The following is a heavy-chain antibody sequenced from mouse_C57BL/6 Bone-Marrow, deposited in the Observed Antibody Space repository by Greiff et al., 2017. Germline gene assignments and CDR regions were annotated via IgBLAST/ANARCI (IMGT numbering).Heavy chain of an antibody. D-gene: IGHD1-1*01. CDR2: INPNNGGT. J-gene: IGHJ2*03. CDR1: GYTFTDYY. Sequence: EVQLQQSGPELVKPGASVKISCKASGYTFTDYYMNWVKQSHGKSLEWIGDINPNNGGTSYNQKLKGKATLTVDKSSSTAYMALRSLTSEDSAVYYCARDYYGSGWYFDDWGKGTSLTVSS. V-gene: IGHV1-26*01. CDR3: ARDYYGSGWYFDD.